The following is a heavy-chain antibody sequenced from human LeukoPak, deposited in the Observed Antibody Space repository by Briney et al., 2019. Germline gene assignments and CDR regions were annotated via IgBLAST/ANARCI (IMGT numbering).Heavy chain of an antibody. J-gene: IGHJ4*02. CDR1: GYTFTGYY. Sequence: GASVKVSCKASGYTFTGYYMHWVRQAPGQGLEWMGWINPNSGDTNYAQKFQGRVTMTRDTSISTAYMELSRLRSDDTAVYYCARELRAAVAGIDYWGQGTLVTVSS. CDR2: INPNSGDT. V-gene: IGHV1-2*02. CDR3: ARELRAAVAGIDY. D-gene: IGHD6-19*01.